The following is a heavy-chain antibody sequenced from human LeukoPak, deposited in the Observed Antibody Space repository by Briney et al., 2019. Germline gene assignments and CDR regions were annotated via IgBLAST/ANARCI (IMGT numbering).Heavy chain of an antibody. D-gene: IGHD6-13*01. J-gene: IGHJ5*02. CDR1: GYTFTSYD. CDR3: ARVPTIAAAENWFDP. V-gene: IGHV1-8*03. CDR2: MNPNSGNT. Sequence: GASVKVSCKASGYTFTSYDINWVRQATGQGLEWMGWMNPNSGNTGYAQKFQGRVTITRNTSISTAYMELSSLRSEDTAVYYCARVPTIAAAENWFDPWGQGTLVTVSS.